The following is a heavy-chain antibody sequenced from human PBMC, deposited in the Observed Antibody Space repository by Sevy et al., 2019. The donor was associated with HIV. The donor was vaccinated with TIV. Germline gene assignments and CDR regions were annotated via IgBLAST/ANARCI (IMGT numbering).Heavy chain of an antibody. CDR1: GYTFTGYY. CDR3: XRDXXLXXERRYXXXGMXX. D-gene: IGHD1-1*01. Sequence: ASVKVSCKASGYTFTGYYIHWVRQAPGQGLEWMGWISPNSGGTKYAQNFQGWVTMTRDTSISTAYMELSRLRSDDTAVYYCXRDXXLXXERRYXXXGMXXXXXGTTVTVSS. CDR2: ISPNSGGT. J-gene: IGHJ6*01. V-gene: IGHV1-2*04.